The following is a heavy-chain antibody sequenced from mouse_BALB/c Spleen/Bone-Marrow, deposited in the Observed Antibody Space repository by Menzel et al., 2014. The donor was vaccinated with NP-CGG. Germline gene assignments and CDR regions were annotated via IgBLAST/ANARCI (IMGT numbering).Heavy chain of an antibody. J-gene: IGHJ2*01. CDR2: INPDSRTI. Sequence: DVHLVESGGGLVRPGGSLKLSCAASGFDFSRYWMSWVRQAPGKGLEWIGEINPDSRTINYSPSLKDKFIISRDNAKNTLYLRLNKVRSEDTALYYCARPDYYGYLNYWGQGTTLTVSS. CDR1: GFDFSRYW. D-gene: IGHD1-1*01. V-gene: IGHV4-1*02. CDR3: ARPDYYGYLNY.